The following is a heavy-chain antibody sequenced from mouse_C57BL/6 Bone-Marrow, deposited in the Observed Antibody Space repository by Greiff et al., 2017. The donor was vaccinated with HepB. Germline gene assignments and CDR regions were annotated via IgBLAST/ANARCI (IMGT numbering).Heavy chain of an antibody. V-gene: IGHV1-39*01. J-gene: IGHJ4*01. CDR1: GYSFTDYN. CDR2: INPNYGTT. CDR3: ACERGWGAMDY. Sequence: EVQLQQSGPELVKPGASVKISCKASGYSFTDYNMNWVKQSNGKSLEWIGVINPNYGTTSYNQNFKGKTTFTVDQSSSTAYMQINSLTSEDSAVCYCACERGWGAMDYWGQGNSVTVSS. D-gene: IGHD2-3*01.